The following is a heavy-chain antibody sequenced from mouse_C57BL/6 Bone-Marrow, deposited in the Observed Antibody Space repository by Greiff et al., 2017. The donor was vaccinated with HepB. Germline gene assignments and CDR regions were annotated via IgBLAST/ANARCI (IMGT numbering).Heavy chain of an antibody. CDR3: TGYDGYYLYWYFDV. Sequence: QVQLQQPGAELVKPGASVKLSCKASGYTFTSYWMHWVKQRPGQGLEWIGMIHPNSGSTNYNEKFKSNATLTVDKSSSTDYMQLSSLTSEDAAVYYCTGYDGYYLYWYFDVWGTGTTVTVSS. V-gene: IGHV1-64*01. D-gene: IGHD2-3*01. CDR2: IHPNSGST. CDR1: GYTFTSYW. J-gene: IGHJ1*03.